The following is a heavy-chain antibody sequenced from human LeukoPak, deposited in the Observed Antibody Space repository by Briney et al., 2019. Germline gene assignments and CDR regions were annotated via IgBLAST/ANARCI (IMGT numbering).Heavy chain of an antibody. Sequence: GGSLRLSCAASGFTFSDYYMSWIRHAPGKGLEWVSYISSSGSTIYYADSVKGRFTISRDNAKNSLYLQMNSLRAEDTAVYYCARADIVVVPASDYWGQGTLVTVSS. D-gene: IGHD2-2*01. CDR2: ISSSGSTI. CDR1: GFTFSDYY. CDR3: ARADIVVVPASDY. J-gene: IGHJ4*02. V-gene: IGHV3-11*01.